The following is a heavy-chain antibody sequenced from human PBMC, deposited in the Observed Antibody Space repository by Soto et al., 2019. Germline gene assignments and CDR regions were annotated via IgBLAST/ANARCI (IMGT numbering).Heavy chain of an antibody. CDR2: ISGSGTST. D-gene: IGHD3-3*01. J-gene: IGHJ4*02. Sequence: PVGSLRLSCAASGFTFSSYGMSWVRQAPGKGLEWVAAISGSGTSTYYADSVKGRFTIPRDNSKNTLYLQMNSLRAEDTAVYYCASGYYDFWSGYYPTFDYWGQGTLVTVSS. V-gene: IGHV3-23*01. CDR3: ASGYYDFWSGYYPTFDY. CDR1: GFTFSSYG.